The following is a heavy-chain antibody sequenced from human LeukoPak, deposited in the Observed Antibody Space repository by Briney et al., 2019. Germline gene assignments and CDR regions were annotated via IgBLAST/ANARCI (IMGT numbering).Heavy chain of an antibody. CDR3: ARELCSTTTCYFDY. CDR2: IYYTGST. Sequence: PSDTLSLTCSVSGGSISSYYWSWIRQPPGKGLEWIGYIYYTGSTNYNPSLKSRVTISVDTSKNQFSLKLNSVTAADTAVYYCARELCSTTTCYFDYWGQGTLVTVSS. CDR1: GGSISSYY. J-gene: IGHJ4*02. D-gene: IGHD2-2*01. V-gene: IGHV4-59*01.